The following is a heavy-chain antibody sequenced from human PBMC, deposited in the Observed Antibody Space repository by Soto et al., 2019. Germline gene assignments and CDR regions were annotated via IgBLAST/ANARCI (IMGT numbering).Heavy chain of an antibody. V-gene: IGHV3-30*18. CDR2: ISYDGSEK. Sequence: GGSLRLSCAASGFTFSSYGMHWVRQAPGKGLEWVAVISYDGSEKYYADSVKGRFTISRENSKNTLHLQMNSLRAEDTAVYYCAKPRGTTVTTDFDCWGQGTLVTVSS. J-gene: IGHJ4*02. CDR3: AKPRGTTVTTDFDC. D-gene: IGHD4-17*01. CDR1: GFTFSSYG.